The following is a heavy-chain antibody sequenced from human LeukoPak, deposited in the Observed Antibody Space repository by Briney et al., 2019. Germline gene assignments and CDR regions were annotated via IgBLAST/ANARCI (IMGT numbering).Heavy chain of an antibody. CDR2: INSDGSST. D-gene: IGHD3-16*01. J-gene: IGHJ3*02. CDR1: GFTFSSYW. V-gene: IGHV3-74*01. CDR3: ARVAWGSAADAFDI. Sequence: PGGSLRLSCAASGFTFSSYWMHWVRQAPGKGLVWVSRINSDGSSTSYADSVKGRFTISRDNAKNTRYLQMNSLRAEDTAVHYCARVAWGSAADAFDIWGQGTMVTVSS.